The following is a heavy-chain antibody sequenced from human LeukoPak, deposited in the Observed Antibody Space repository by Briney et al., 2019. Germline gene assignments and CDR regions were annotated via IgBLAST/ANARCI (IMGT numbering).Heavy chain of an antibody. CDR1: GYTFISYG. CDR3: ARAILLLWFGEPSGGGFDY. CDR2: ISTYNGNT. J-gene: IGHJ4*02. D-gene: IGHD3-10*01. V-gene: IGHV1-18*01. Sequence: ASVRVSCKASGYTFISYGITWVRQAPGQGLEWMGWISTYNGNTNYAQKLQGRVTMTTDTSTSTAYMELRSLRSDDTAVYYCARAILLLWFGEPSGGGFDYWGQGTLVTVSS.